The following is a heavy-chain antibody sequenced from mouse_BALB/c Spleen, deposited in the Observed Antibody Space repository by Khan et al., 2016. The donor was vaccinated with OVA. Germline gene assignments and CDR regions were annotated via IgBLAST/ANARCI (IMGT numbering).Heavy chain of an antibody. J-gene: IGHJ1*01. CDR1: GYTFTNYG. CDR3: ARVGNYWYFDV. CDR2: INTYTGEP. D-gene: IGHD2-1*01. V-gene: IGHV9-3-1*01. Sequence: QIQLVQSGPELKKPGETVKISCKASGYTFTNYGINWVTQAPGKGLKWMGWINTYTGEPTYADDFKGRFAFSLETSASSAYLQINNLKNEDTATDFCARVGNYWYFDVWGAGTTVTVSS.